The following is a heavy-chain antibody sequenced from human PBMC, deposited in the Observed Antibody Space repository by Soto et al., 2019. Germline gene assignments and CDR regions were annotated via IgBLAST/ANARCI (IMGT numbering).Heavy chain of an antibody. CDR3: TRGDY. CDR2: ISYSGST. CDR1: GDSMTTVGYY. Sequence: QVQLQESGPGLVKPSQTLSLTCTVSGDSMTTVGYYWTWIRQNPGQGLEWIGFISYSGSTYYSSSLKGRVAISADTSKNQFSLKLNSGTAADTAGYYCTRGDYWGQGTLVTVSS. J-gene: IGHJ4*02. V-gene: IGHV4-31*03.